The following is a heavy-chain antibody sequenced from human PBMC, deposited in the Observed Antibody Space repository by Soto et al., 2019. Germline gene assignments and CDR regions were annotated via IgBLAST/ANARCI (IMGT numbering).Heavy chain of an antibody. CDR1: GFTFSSYS. V-gene: IGHV3-48*02. Sequence: GGSLRLSCAASGFTFSSYSMNWVRQAPGKGRGWVSYISSSGTTVYYADSVKGRFTISRDNAKSSLSLQMNSRRDEDTAVYYCASDAVRDGYPCPRYWGQGTLVTVSS. CDR2: ISSSGTTV. J-gene: IGHJ4*02. D-gene: IGHD5-12*01. CDR3: ASDAVRDGYPCPRY.